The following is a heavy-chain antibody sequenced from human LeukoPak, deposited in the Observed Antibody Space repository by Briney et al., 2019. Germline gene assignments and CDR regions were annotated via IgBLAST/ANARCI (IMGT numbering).Heavy chain of an antibody. CDR2: IYYSGST. V-gene: IGHV4-59*01. CDR1: GGSISSYY. J-gene: IGHJ4*02. CDR3: ASSFSYPLLFDY. Sequence: SETLSLTCTVSGGSISSYYWSWIRQPPGKGLEWIGYIYYSGSTNYNPSLKSRVTISVDTSKNQFSLKLSPVTAADTAVYYCASSFSYPLLFDYWGQGTLVTVSS. D-gene: IGHD3-16*02.